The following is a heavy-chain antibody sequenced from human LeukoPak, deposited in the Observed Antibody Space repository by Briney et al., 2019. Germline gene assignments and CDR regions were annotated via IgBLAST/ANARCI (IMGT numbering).Heavy chain of an antibody. D-gene: IGHD2-8*01. CDR3: AKVPRTNHDNFFDY. J-gene: IGHJ4*02. V-gene: IGHV3-48*01. Sequence: GGSLRLSCTASGFTFGDYAMNWLRQAPGKGLGWLSYITGGSDSILYADSVKGRFTISRDNAKNSVYLQMNSLRAEDTALYYCAKVPRTNHDNFFDYWGQGTLVTVSS. CDR2: ITGGSDSI. CDR1: GFTFGDYA.